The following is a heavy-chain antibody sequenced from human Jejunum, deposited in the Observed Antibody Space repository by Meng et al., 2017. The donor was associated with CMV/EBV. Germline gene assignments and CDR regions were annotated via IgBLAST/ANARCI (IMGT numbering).Heavy chain of an antibody. CDR2: ISSTGSYI. CDR1: VFSFSAIN. J-gene: IGHJ6*02. CDR3: ANQLPWNYYYGMDL. Sequence: SVFSFSAINMNWVRQAPGKGLEWVASISSTGSYIYYADSLKGRFTISRDNAKNLLYLQMNSLRAEDTAVYYCANQLPWNYYYGMDLWGQGTTVTVSS. D-gene: IGHD1-1*01. V-gene: IGHV3-21*06.